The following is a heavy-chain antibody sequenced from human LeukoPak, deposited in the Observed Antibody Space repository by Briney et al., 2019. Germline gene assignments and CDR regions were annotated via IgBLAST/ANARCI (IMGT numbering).Heavy chain of an antibody. CDR3: ARHLGYCSGTSCTGYFDY. D-gene: IGHD2-2*01. CDR2: IYPGDSDT. J-gene: IGHJ4*02. V-gene: IGHV5-51*01. Sequence: GESRKISCKGSGYSFTNYWIGWVRQMLGKGLEWMGFIYPGDSDTRYSPSFQGQVTISADKSITTAYLQWSSLKASDTAMYYCARHLGYCSGTSCTGYFDYWGQGTLVTVSS. CDR1: GYSFTNYW.